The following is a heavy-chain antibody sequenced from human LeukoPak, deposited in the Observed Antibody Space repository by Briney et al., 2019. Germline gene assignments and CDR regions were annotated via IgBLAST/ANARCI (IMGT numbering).Heavy chain of an antibody. Sequence: GGSLRLSCAASGLSLSSSGMHWVRQAPGKGLEWVAVIWFDGSKTYYADSVKGRFTISRDTSTNTLFLQMNNLRAEDTAVYYCAKAGGDCTCSSCYSDWFNPWGQGTLVTVSS. V-gene: IGHV3-33*02. CDR1: GLSLSSSG. D-gene: IGHD2-2*02. J-gene: IGHJ5*02. CDR3: AKAGGDCTCSSCYSDWFNP. CDR2: IWFDGSKT.